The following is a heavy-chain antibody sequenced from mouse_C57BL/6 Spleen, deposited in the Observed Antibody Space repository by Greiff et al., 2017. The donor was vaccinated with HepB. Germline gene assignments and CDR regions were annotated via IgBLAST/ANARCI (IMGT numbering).Heavy chain of an antibody. D-gene: IGHD2-4*01. V-gene: IGHV5-4*01. Sequence: EVKLVESGGGLVKPGGSLKLSCAASGFTFSSYAMSWVRQTPEKRLEWVATISDGGSYTYYPDNVKGRFTISRDNAKNNLYLQMSHLKSEDTAMYYCARDQNDYDGYAMDYWGQGTSVTVSS. CDR2: ISDGGSYT. CDR3: ARDQNDYDGYAMDY. CDR1: GFTFSSYA. J-gene: IGHJ4*01.